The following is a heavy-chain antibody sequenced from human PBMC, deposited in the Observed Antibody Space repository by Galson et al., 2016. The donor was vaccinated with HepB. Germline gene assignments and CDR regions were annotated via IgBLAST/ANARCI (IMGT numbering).Heavy chain of an antibody. D-gene: IGHD3-22*01. CDR1: GFTFTDYF. J-gene: IGHJ4*02. V-gene: IGHV3-72*01. Sequence: SLRLSCAASGFTFTDYFVDWVRQAPGKGLEWIGRSRNKGSGYSTQYAPSVQGRFTMSRDASMNSLYLQMNSLKTEDTAVYYCARLHYDGSVFHPLDCWGQGTLVTVSS. CDR3: ARLHYDGSVFHPLDC. CDR2: SRNKGSGYST.